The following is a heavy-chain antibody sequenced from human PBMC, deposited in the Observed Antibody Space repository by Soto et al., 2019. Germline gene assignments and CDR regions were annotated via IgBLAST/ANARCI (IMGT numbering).Heavy chain of an antibody. CDR1: GGSLSSSNL. CDR2: IYHSGST. J-gene: IGHJ4*02. CDR3: ARRPLGAAMLFSFDY. D-gene: IGHD2-2*01. V-gene: IGHV4-4*02. Sequence: PSETLSLTCAVSGGSLSSSNLWSWVRPPPGKGLEWIGEIYHSGSTNYNPSLKSRVTISVDKSKNQFSLKLSSVTAADTAVYYCARRPLGAAMLFSFDYWGQGTLVTVSS.